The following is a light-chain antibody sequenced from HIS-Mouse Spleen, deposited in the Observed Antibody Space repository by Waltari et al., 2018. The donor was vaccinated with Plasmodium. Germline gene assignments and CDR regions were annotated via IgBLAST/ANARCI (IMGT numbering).Light chain of an antibody. CDR1: SGHSSYA. CDR2: LNSDGSH. Sequence: QLVLTQSPSASASLGASVKLTCTLSSGHSSYAIAWHQQQPEKGPRYLMKLNSDGSHRKGDGIPDRCSGSSSGTMATLTISGAQVEDEADYYCYSTDSSGNHRVFGGGTKLTVL. CDR3: YSTDSSGNHRV. V-gene: IGLV4-69*01. J-gene: IGLJ3*02.